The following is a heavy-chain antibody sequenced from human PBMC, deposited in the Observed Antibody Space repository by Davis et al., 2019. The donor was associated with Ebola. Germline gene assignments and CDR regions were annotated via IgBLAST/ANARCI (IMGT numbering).Heavy chain of an antibody. Sequence: ASVKVSCKASGYTFTGYYMHWVRQAPGQGLEWMGWINPNSGGTNYAQKFQGWVTMTRDTSISTAYMELSSLRSEDTAVYYCARGYCTNGVCRNWFDPWGQGTLVTVSS. CDR3: ARGYCTNGVCRNWFDP. V-gene: IGHV1-2*04. D-gene: IGHD2-8*01. CDR1: GYTFTGYY. J-gene: IGHJ5*02. CDR2: INPNSGGT.